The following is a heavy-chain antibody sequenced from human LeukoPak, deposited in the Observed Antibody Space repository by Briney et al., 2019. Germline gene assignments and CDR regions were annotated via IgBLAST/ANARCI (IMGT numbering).Heavy chain of an antibody. Sequence: SETLSLTCTVSGGSISSGGYYWSWIRQHPGKGLEWIGYIYYSGSTYYNPSLKSRVTISVDTSKSQLSLILTSVTAADTATYFCAKGTGSYLVFDSWGQGTLVTVSS. CDR3: AKGTGSYLVFDS. CDR1: GGSISSGGYY. V-gene: IGHV4-31*03. CDR2: IYYSGST. D-gene: IGHD1-26*01. J-gene: IGHJ4*02.